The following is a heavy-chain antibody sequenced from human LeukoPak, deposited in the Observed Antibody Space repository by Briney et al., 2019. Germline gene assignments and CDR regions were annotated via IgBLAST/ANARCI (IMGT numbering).Heavy chain of an antibody. CDR3: ARDSSGPAF. D-gene: IGHD6-19*01. CDR1: GFTVSNNY. J-gene: IGHJ4*02. V-gene: IGHV3-53*01. CDR2: IYSDGGT. Sequence: PGGSLRLSCAASGFTVSNNYMSWVRQAPGKGLEWVSVIYSDGGTFYSDSVKGRFTISRDSSKNTLYLQMNSLRADDTAVYYCARDSSGPAFWGQGSPVTVSS.